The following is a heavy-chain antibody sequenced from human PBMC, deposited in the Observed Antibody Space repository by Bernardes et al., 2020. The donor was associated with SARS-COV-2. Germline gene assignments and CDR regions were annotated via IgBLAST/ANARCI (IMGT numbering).Heavy chain of an antibody. Sequence: SETLSLTCLVSGVYPTSYYWTWVRQPAGKGLEWIGLIHNNGYRNFNPSLKSRVAMSVDSSKTHFSLTLTSVTAADTAVYYCRSSSSSYYGVVFDDWGPGTLVTVSS. J-gene: IGHJ4*02. CDR1: GVYPTSYY. CDR2: IHNNGYR. D-gene: IGHD3-3*01. V-gene: IGHV4-4*07. CDR3: RSSSSSYYGVVFDD.